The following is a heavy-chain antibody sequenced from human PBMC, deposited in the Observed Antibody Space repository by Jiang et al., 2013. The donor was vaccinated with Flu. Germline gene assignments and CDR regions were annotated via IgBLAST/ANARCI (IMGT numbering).Heavy chain of an antibody. J-gene: IGHJ4*02. D-gene: IGHD3-22*01. CDR2: ISHDGRDK. CDR1: GFTFSSYG. V-gene: IGHV3-30*03. CDR3: ARPPYYYDSNVKGYFDY. Sequence: ASGFTFSSYGMHWVRQAPGKGLEWVAVISHDGRDKNYETSVAGRFTISRDNSKRTLYLQLDNLRPEDTAVYYCARPPYYYDSNVKGYFDYWGQGTLVTVSS.